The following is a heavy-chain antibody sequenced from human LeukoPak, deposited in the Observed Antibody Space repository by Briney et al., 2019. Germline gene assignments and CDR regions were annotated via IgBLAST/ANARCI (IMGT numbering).Heavy chain of an antibody. CDR2: IFYSGST. V-gene: IGHV4-59*12. Sequence: GSLRLSCTASGFSFRDFVVSWVRQAPGKALEWIGNIFYSGSTYYSPSLKSRVTISLDTSRNQFSLKLNSVTAADTAVYYCAKSNGYGLIDIWGQGTMVTVSS. D-gene: IGHD3-22*01. CDR1: GFSFRDFV. CDR3: AKSNGYGLIDI. J-gene: IGHJ3*02.